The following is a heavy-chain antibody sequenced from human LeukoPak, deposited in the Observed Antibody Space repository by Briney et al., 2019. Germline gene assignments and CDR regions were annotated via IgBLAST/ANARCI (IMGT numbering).Heavy chain of an antibody. J-gene: IGHJ3*01. CDR3: AKVRTIIAVSFDF. CDR2: ISDSGGRT. V-gene: IGHV3-23*01. CDR1: GFTFSSYD. Sequence: TGGSLRLSCAASGFTFSSYDMTWVRQPPGKGLEWVSTISDSGGRTYYADSVKGRFTISRDDSKNSLYLQMNSLRAEDTALYYFAKVRTIIAVSFDFWGQGTMVTVSS. D-gene: IGHD2-8*01.